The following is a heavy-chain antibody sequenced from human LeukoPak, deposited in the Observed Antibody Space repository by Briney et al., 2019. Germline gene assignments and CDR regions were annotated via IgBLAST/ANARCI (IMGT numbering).Heavy chain of an antibody. J-gene: IGHJ4*02. CDR2: INPSGGST. CDR3: ARVAPSRNYYDSSGYSDY. V-gene: IGHV1-46*01. Sequence: GASVKVPCKASGYTFTSYYMHWVRQAPGQGLEWMGIINPSGGSTSYAQKFQGRVTMTRDMSTSTVYMELSSLRSEDTAVYYCARVAPSRNYYDSSGYSDYWGQGTLVTVSS. CDR1: GYTFTSYY. D-gene: IGHD3-22*01.